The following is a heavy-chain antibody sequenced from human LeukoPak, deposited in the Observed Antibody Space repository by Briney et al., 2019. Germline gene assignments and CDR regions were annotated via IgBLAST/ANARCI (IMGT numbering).Heavy chain of an antibody. CDR2: MNPNSGNT. V-gene: IGHV1-8*03. J-gene: IGHJ5*02. Sequence: ASVKVSCKASGYTFTSYDINWVRQATGQGLEWMGWMNPNSGNTGYAQKFQGRVTITADESTSTAYMELSSLRSEDTAVYYCARGSGHDSINWFDPWGQGTLVTVSS. CDR3: ARGSGHDSINWFDP. D-gene: IGHD5-12*01. CDR1: GYTFTSYD.